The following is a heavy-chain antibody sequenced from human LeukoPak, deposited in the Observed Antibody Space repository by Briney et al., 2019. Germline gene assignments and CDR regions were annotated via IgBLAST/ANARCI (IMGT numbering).Heavy chain of an antibody. J-gene: IGHJ4*02. CDR1: GGSFSGYY. CDR2: INHSGST. D-gene: IGHD2-2*01. V-gene: IGHV4-34*01. CDR3: ARGPYCSSTSCYFAFFDY. Sequence: SETLSLTCAVYGGSFSGYYWSWIRQPPGKGLEWIGEINHSGSTNYNPSLKSRVTISVDTSKNQFSLKLSSVTAADTAVYYCARGPYCSSTSCYFAFFDYWGQGTLVTVSS.